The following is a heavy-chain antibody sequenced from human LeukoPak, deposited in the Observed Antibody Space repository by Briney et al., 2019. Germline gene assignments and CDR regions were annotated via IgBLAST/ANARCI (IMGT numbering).Heavy chain of an antibody. Sequence: SETLSLTCAVSGGSISSNSYYWGWIRQPPGKGLEWIGSIYYSGSTYYNPSLKSRVTISVDTSKNQFSLKLSSVTAADTAVYYCARITVTTETNWFDPWGQGTLVTVSS. V-gene: IGHV4-39*07. CDR3: ARITVTTETNWFDP. J-gene: IGHJ5*02. CDR2: IYYSGST. CDR1: GGSISSNSYY. D-gene: IGHD4-17*01.